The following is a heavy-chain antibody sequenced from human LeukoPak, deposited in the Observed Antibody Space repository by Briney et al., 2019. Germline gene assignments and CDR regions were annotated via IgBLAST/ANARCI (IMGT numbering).Heavy chain of an antibody. J-gene: IGHJ4*02. Sequence: PGGSLRLSCAASGFTLSSYGMQWVRQAPGKGLEWVAFRRCDGSNKYYADSVKGRFTISRDNSKNTLYLQMNSLRAEDTAVYYCAKDRRIHVYYFDYWGQGTLVTVSS. V-gene: IGHV3-30*02. CDR1: GFTLSSYG. D-gene: IGHD5-18*01. CDR2: RRCDGSNK. CDR3: AKDRRIHVYYFDY.